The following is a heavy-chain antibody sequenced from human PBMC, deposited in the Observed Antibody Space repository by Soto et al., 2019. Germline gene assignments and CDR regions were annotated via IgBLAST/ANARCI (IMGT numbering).Heavy chain of an antibody. D-gene: IGHD3-3*01. CDR1: GGSISSGGYY. CDR3: ATAGSYDFWSGYYRWFDP. V-gene: IGHV4-31*02. CDR2: IYYSGST. J-gene: IGHJ5*02. Sequence: TLSLTCTVSGGSISSGGYYWSWIRQHPGKGLEWIGYIYYSGSTYYNPSLKSRVTISVDTSKNQFSLKLSPVTAADTAVYYCATAGSYDFWSGYYRWFDPLGQGALVTVSS.